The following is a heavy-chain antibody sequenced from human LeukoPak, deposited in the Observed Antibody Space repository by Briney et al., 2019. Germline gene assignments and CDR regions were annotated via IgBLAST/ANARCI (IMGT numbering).Heavy chain of an antibody. V-gene: IGHV4-59*08. J-gene: IGHJ4*02. Sequence: SETLSLTCTVSGGSISSYYWSWIRQPPGKGLEWIGYIYYSGSTIYNPSLKSRVTISVDTSKNQFSLKLNSVTAADTAVYYCARMGNPATVTADYWGQGTLVTVSS. CDR1: GGSISSYY. D-gene: IGHD4-17*01. CDR2: IYYSGST. CDR3: ARMGNPATVTADY.